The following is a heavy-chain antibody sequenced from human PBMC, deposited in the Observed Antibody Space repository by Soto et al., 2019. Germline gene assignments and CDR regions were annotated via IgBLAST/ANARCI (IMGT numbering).Heavy chain of an antibody. CDR3: ARVDYDILTGYYGRYAFAI. J-gene: IGHJ3*02. D-gene: IGHD3-9*01. CDR1: GYTFTSYG. V-gene: IGHV1-18*01. CDR2: ISAYNGNT. Sequence: ASVKVSCKASGYTFTSYGISWVRQAPGQGLEWMGWISAYNGNTNYAQKLQGRVTMTTDTSTSTAYMELRSLRSDDTAVYYCARVDYDILTGYYGRYAFAIWGQGTMVTVSS.